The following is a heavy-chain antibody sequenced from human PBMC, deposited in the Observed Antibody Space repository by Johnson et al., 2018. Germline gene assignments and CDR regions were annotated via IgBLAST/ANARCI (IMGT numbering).Heavy chain of an antibody. D-gene: IGHD5-18*01. V-gene: IGHV3-43D*03. Sequence: EVQLVESGGVVVQPGGSLRLSCAASGFTFDDYAMHWVRQAPGKGLEWVSLISWDGGSTYYADSVKGRFTISRDNSKNSLYLQMSSLRAEDTALYYCAKGDTAIGNRYYYMDVWGKGTTVTVSS. CDR1: GFTFDDYA. CDR2: ISWDGGST. CDR3: AKGDTAIGNRYYYMDV. J-gene: IGHJ6*03.